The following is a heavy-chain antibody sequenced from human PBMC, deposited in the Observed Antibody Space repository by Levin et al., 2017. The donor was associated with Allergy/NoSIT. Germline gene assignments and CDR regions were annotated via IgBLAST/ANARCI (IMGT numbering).Heavy chain of an antibody. V-gene: IGHV3-15*01. CDR3: ATVKDPSSWAFDF. CDR1: GFTFSNAW. D-gene: IGHD6-13*01. J-gene: IGHJ4*02. CDR2: IKTKTAGGTT. Sequence: GESLKISCAASGFTFSNAWMSWVRQAPGKGLEWGGRIKTKTAGGTTDYAAAVKGRFTTSRDDSKDTLYLQMNSLKTEDTAVYYCATVKDPSSWAFDFWGQGTLVTVSS.